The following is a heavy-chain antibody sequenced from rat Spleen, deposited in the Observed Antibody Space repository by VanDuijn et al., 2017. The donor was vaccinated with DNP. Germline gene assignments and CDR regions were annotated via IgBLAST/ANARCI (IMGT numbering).Heavy chain of an antibody. CDR1: GFTFSNYN. V-gene: IGHV5-7*01. CDR2: ISYDGSST. J-gene: IGHJ4*01. CDR3: ARHLYIGMDA. D-gene: IGHD1-9*01. Sequence: EVQLVESGGGLVQPGRSLKLSCAASGFTFSNYNMAWVRQAPKKGLEWVATISYDGSSTYYRDSVKGRFTISRDNAKSTLYLQMDSLRSEDTATYYCARHLYIGMDAWGQGTSVTVSS.